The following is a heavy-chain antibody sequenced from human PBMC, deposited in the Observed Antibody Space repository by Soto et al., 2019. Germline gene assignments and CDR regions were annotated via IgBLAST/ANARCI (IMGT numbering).Heavy chain of an antibody. CDR1: GFTFNNYW. CDR2: IKQDGSDK. Sequence: GGSLRLSCVASGFTFNNYWMSWVRQAPGKGLERVANIKQDGSDKYYVDSVKGRFTISRDNVENSLFLQMNSLRAEDTAVYYCARRYFGSSWSAFDCWGQGTLVTVSS. CDR3: ARRYFGSSWSAFDC. V-gene: IGHV3-7*05. D-gene: IGHD6-13*01. J-gene: IGHJ4*02.